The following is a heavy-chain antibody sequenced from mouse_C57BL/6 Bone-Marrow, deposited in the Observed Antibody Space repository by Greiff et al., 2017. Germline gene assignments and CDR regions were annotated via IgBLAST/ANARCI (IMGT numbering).Heavy chain of an antibody. V-gene: IGHV14-4*01. Sequence: VQLQQSGAELVRPGASVKLSCTASGFNIKDDYMHWVKQRPEQGLEWIGWIDPENGDTEYASKFQGKATITADTSSNTAYLQLSSLTSEDTAVYYCTSCITTAELNVDYWGQGTTLTVSS. J-gene: IGHJ2*01. CDR1: GFNIKDDY. CDR2: IDPENGDT. D-gene: IGHD1-1*01. CDR3: TSCITTAELNVDY.